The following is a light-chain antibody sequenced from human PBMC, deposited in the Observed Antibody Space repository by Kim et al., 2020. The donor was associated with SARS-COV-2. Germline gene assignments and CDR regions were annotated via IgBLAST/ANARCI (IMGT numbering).Light chain of an antibody. J-gene: IGLJ2*01. V-gene: IGLV3-27*01. CDR2: KDT. CDR3: YYEAAGNVA. Sequence: SYELTQPSSVSVSPGQTASISCSGDVLPERSIRWFQQEAGQAPVLLIYKDTQRPPGIPERFSGSRSATTVTLTIGGAHVEDEADYYCYYEAAGNVAFGGGTRLTVL. CDR1: VLPERS.